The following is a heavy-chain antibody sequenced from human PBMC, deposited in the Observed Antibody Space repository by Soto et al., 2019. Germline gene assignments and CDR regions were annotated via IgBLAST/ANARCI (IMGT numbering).Heavy chain of an antibody. CDR1: GDSVSSYY. Sequence: TSETLSLTCTASGDSVSSYYWSWIRQPPGKGLEWIVFIYYRGSTKYNPSLKSRVTISADTSKKQLSLRLTSVTAADTAVYYCARGGTVGATPLDSWGQGTLVTVSS. J-gene: IGHJ5*01. CDR3: ARGGTVGATPLDS. D-gene: IGHD1-26*01. V-gene: IGHV4-59*02. CDR2: IYYRGST.